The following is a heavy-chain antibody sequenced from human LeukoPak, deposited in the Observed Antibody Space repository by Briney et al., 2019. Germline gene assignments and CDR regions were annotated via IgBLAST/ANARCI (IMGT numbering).Heavy chain of an antibody. Sequence: GVLRLSCAASGFTFSSYSMNWVRQAPGKGLEWVSSISSSSSYIYYADSVKGRFTISRDNAKNSLYLQMNSLRAEDTAVYYCARDAHAYYDFWSGYPEARFDYWGQGTLVTVSS. V-gene: IGHV3-21*01. D-gene: IGHD3-3*01. CDR1: GFTFSSYS. CDR3: ARDAHAYYDFWSGYPEARFDY. CDR2: ISSSSSYI. J-gene: IGHJ4*02.